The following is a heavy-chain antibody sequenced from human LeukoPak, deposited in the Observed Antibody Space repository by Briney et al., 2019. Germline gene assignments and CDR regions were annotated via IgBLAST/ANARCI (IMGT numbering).Heavy chain of an antibody. J-gene: IGHJ4*02. CDR1: GGSFSGYY. V-gene: IGHV4-59*01. Sequence: PSETLSLTCAVYGGSFSGYYWSWIRQPPGKGLEWIGYIYYSGSTNYNPSLKSRVTISVDTSKNQFSLKLSSVTAADTAIYYCARRDSSGYYYYWGQGTLVTVSS. CDR2: IYYSGST. D-gene: IGHD3-22*01. CDR3: ARRDSSGYYYY.